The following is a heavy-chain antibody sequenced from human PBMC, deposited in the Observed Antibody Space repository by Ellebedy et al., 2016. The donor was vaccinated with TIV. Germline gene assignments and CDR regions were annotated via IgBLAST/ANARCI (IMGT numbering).Heavy chain of an antibody. V-gene: IGHV4-59*13. Sequence: GSLRLSCSVSGASISRYYWTWIRQPPEKGLEWVGNIYSSGSTNYNPSLKSRLTLSVDRSKNQLSLTLNSVTAADTAVYFCAAGIGVIGAGDFWGQGILVAVSS. J-gene: IGHJ4*02. D-gene: IGHD3-10*01. CDR3: AAGIGVIGAGDF. CDR1: GASISRYY. CDR2: IYSSGST.